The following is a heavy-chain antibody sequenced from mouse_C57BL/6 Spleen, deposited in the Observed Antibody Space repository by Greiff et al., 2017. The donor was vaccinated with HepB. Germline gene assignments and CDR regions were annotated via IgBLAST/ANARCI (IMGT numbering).Heavy chain of an antibody. J-gene: IGHJ3*01. CDR3: ARNYGSSFAWFAY. CDR1: GFSFTSYA. CDR2: IWTGGGT. V-gene: IGHV2-9-1*01. D-gene: IGHD1-1*01. Sequence: VMLVESGPGLVAPSQSLSITCTVSGFSFTSYAISWVRQPPGKGLEWLGVIWTGGGTNYNSALKSRLSISKDNSKSQVFLKMNSLQTDDTARYYCARNYGSSFAWFAYWGQGTLVTVSA.